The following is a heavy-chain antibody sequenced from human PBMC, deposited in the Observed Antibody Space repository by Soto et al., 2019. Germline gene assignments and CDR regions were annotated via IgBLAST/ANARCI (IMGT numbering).Heavy chain of an antibody. Sequence: GGSLRLSCAASGFTFSSYWMHWVRQAPGKGLVWVSRINSDGSSTSYADSVKGRFTISRDNAKNTLYPQMNSLRAEDTAVYYCARDATVWYNSRAGFDYWGQGTLVTVSS. V-gene: IGHV3-74*01. D-gene: IGHD1-1*01. CDR1: GFTFSSYW. CDR2: INSDGSST. CDR3: ARDATVWYNSRAGFDY. J-gene: IGHJ4*02.